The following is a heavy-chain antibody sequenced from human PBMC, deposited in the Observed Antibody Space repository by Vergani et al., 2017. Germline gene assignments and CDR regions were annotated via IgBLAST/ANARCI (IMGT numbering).Heavy chain of an antibody. D-gene: IGHD4-23*01. Sequence: QVQLVESGGGVVQPGRSLRLSCAASGFTFSSYGMHWVRQAPGKGLEWVAVISYDGSNKYYADSVKGRFTISRDNSKNTLYLQMNSLRAEDTAVYYCAXDLQRWGTRPRGYYGMDVWGQGTTVTVSS. V-gene: IGHV3-30*03. J-gene: IGHJ6*02. CDR2: ISYDGSNK. CDR1: GFTFSSYG. CDR3: AXDLQRWGTRPRGYYGMDV.